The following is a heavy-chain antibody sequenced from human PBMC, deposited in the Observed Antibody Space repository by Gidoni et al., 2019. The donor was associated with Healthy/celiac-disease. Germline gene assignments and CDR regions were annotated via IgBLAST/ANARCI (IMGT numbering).Heavy chain of an antibody. CDR1: GGSFSGYY. Sequence: QVQLQQWRAGLLKPSETLSLTCAVYGGSFSGYYWSCIRQPPGKGLEWIGESKQSGSTNYNPSLNRRVTISVDTSKNQFSLKLSSVTAADTAVYYCASSYSSGPIDYWGQGTLVTVSS. D-gene: IGHD6-19*01. CDR3: ASSYSSGPIDY. J-gene: IGHJ4*02. V-gene: IGHV4-34*01. CDR2: SKQSGST.